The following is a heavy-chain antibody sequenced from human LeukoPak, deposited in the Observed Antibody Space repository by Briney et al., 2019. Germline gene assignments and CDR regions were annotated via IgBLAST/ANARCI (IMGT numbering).Heavy chain of an antibody. D-gene: IGHD4-17*01. CDR2: IKQDGSEK. V-gene: IGHV3-7*01. J-gene: IGHJ3*02. CDR1: GFTFSSYW. Sequence: GGSLRLSCAASGFTFSSYWMSWVRQAPGKGLEWVANIKQDGSEKYYVDSVKGRFTISRDNAKNSLYLQMNSLRAEDTVVYHCARTLYGDSGDAFDIWGQGTMVTVSS. CDR3: ARTLYGDSGDAFDI.